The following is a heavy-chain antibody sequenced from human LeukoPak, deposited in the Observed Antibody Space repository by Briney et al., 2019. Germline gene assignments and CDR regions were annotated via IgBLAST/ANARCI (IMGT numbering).Heavy chain of an antibody. J-gene: IGHJ4*02. Sequence: GASVKVSCKASGGTFSSYAISWVRQAPGQGLEWMGGIIPIFGTANYAQKFQGRVTITADESTSTAYMELSSLRSEDTAVYYCASRVDSTREWLFDYWGQGTLVTVSS. CDR2: IIPIFGTA. V-gene: IGHV1-69*13. D-gene: IGHD3-3*01. CDR1: GGTFSSYA. CDR3: ASRVDSTREWLFDY.